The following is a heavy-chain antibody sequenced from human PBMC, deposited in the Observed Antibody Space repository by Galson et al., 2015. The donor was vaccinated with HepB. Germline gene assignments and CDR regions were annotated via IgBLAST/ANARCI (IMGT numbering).Heavy chain of an antibody. CDR1: GFTFSSYG. J-gene: IGHJ3*02. CDR2: IWHDGSNM. CDR3: ARGGGYGGNSLIPFEAFDI. D-gene: IGHD4-23*01. Sequence: SLRLSCAASGFTFSSYGMHWVRQAPGKGLEWGADIWHDGSNMYYADSVKGRFTISRDNSNNTLYLQMNSLRAEDTAVYYCARGGGYGGNSLIPFEAFDIWGQVTMVTVSS. V-gene: IGHV3-33*01.